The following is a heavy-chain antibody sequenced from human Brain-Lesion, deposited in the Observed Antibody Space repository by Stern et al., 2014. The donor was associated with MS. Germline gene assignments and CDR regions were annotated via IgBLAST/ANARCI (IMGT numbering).Heavy chain of an antibody. V-gene: IGHV1-69*06. CDR1: GGTFGTYP. D-gene: IGHD5-18*01. CDR2: IIPIFGSP. Sequence: VQLVESGPEVKKPGSSVQFSCKASGGTFGTYPITWLRQAPGQGLEWMGRIIPIFGSPNYAQKFQGRVTITADRSTTTVYMKLSSLKSDDAAVYYCAKDGPALVTNWFDPWGRGTLVTVSS. CDR3: AKDGPALVTNWFDP. J-gene: IGHJ5*02.